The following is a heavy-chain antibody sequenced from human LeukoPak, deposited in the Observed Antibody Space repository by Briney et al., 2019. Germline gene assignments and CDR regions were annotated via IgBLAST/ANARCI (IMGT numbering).Heavy chain of an antibody. CDR3: ARELPPEYSSSWYSNWFDP. V-gene: IGHV7-4-1*02. J-gene: IGHJ5*02. CDR2: INTNTGNP. D-gene: IGHD6-13*01. CDR1: GGTFSSYA. Sequence: GASVKVSCKASGGTFSSYAISWVRQAPGQGLEWMGWINTNTGNPTYAQGFTGRFVFSLDTSVSTAYLQISSLKAEDTAVYYCARELPPEYSSSWYSNWFDPWGQGTLVTVSS.